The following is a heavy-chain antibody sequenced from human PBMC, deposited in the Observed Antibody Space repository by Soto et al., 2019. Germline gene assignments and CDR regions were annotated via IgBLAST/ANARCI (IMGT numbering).Heavy chain of an antibody. CDR1: GFTFGNYW. J-gene: IGHJ4*02. Sequence: EVQLVESGGGLIQPGGSLRLSCAASGFTFGNYWMLWVRQSPGKGLVWVSSVNGDGSSTTYADSVEGRFTVSRDSAKNTLHLQMNSLIVDDTAVYYCVRDAGHRGDYWGQGTLVTVSS. D-gene: IGHD3-10*01. CDR3: VRDAGHRGDY. V-gene: IGHV3-74*03. CDR2: VNGDGSST.